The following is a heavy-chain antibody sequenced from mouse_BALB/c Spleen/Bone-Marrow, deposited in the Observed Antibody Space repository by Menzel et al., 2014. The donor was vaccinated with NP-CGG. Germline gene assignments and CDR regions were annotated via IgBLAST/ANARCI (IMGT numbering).Heavy chain of an antibody. CDR2: IDPANGNT. CDR3: AYYGYDEGSFAF. J-gene: IGHJ3*01. Sequence: VQLQQSGAELVKPGASVKLSCTASGFNIKDTYMHWVKQRPEQGLEWIVGIDPANGNTKYDPKFQGKATITADTSSNTAYLQLSSLTSEDTAVYYCAYYGYDEGSFAFWGQGTLVTVSA. D-gene: IGHD2-14*01. V-gene: IGHV14-3*02. CDR1: GFNIKDTY.